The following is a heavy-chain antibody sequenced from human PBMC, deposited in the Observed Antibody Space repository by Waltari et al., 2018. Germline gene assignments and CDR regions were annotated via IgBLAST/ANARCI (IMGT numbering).Heavy chain of an antibody. D-gene: IGHD3-10*01. J-gene: IGHJ6*02. CDR3: ARALITMVRGTHVLGDYYYGMDV. CDR2: IYYSGST. V-gene: IGHV4-39*01. Sequence: QLQLQESGPGLVKPSETLSLTCTVSGGSISSSSYYWGWIRQPPGKGLEWIGSIYYSGSTYYNPSLKSRVTISVDTSKNQFSLKLSSVTAADTAVYDCARALITMVRGTHVLGDYYYGMDVWGQGTTVTVSS. CDR1: GGSISSSSYY.